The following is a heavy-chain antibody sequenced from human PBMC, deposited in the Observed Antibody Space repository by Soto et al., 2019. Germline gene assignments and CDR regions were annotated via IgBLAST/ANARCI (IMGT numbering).Heavy chain of an antibody. V-gene: IGHV1-69*04. D-gene: IGHD2-2*01. CDR1: GGTFNSYT. CDR3: ERGTQLVPPDSYLDL. J-gene: IGHJ2*01. CDR2: IIPLLRRT. Sequence: QVQLVQSGAEVKKPGSSVKVSCKPSGGTFNSYTFNWVRQAPGQGLEWMGRIIPLLRRTNYAQKFQGRVTISADKSPATAYMGLSGLRSEDTAVYYCERGTQLVPPDSYLDLWGRGTLVTVP.